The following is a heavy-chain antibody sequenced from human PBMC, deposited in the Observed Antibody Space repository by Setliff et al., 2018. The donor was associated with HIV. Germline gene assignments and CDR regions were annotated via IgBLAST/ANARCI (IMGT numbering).Heavy chain of an antibody. D-gene: IGHD3-9*01. J-gene: IGHJ4*02. V-gene: IGHV3-33*01. CDR1: GFTFSSYG. Sequence: GGSLRLSCAASGFTFSSYGMHWVRQATGKGLEWVAVIWYDGSNKYYADSVKGRFTISRDNSKHTVYLQIDSLRAEDTAVYYCARGPTSRYFDWSFSGARGTFNYWGQGTLVTVSS. CDR3: ARGPTSRYFDWSFSGARGTFNY. CDR2: IWYDGSNK.